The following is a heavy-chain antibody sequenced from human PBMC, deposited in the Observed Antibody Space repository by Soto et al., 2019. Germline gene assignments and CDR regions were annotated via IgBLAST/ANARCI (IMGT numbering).Heavy chain of an antibody. D-gene: IGHD6-13*01. V-gene: IGHV1-58*01. CDR3: ARDLAAAAD. Sequence: ASVKVSCKASGFTFTSSAVQWVRQARGQRLERIGWIVVGSGNTTCAQKFKERVTITRDTSRSTAYMELRSLRSEDTAVYYCARDLAAAADWGQGTLVSVSA. CDR1: GFTFTSSA. J-gene: IGHJ4*02. CDR2: IVVGSGNT.